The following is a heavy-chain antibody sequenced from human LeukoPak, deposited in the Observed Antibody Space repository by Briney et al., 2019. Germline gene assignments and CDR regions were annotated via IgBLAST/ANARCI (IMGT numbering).Heavy chain of an antibody. CDR2: ISSSSSYI. V-gene: IGHV3-21*01. J-gene: IGHJ4*02. CDR3: ARGPPNDN. Sequence: TGGSLRLSCAASGLTFSTYSMNWVRQAPGKGLEWVSSISSSSSYIYYADSVKGRFTISRDNAKNSLYLQMNSLRAEDTAVYYCARGPPNDNWGRGTLVAVSS. CDR1: GLTFSTYS.